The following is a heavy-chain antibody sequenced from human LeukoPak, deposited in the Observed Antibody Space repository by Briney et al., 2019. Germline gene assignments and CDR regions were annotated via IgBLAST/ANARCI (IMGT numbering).Heavy chain of an antibody. V-gene: IGHV3-33*01. D-gene: IGHD3-10*01. J-gene: IGHJ4*02. CDR3: ARDRGASKHFDY. CDR2: IWYDGSNK. CDR1: GFTFSSHG. Sequence: GGSLRLSCAASGFTFSSHGMHWVRQAPGKGLEWVALIWYDGSNKYYTDSVKGRFTISRDNSKNTLYLQMNSLTVEDTAVYYCARDRGASKHFDYWGLGTLVTVSS.